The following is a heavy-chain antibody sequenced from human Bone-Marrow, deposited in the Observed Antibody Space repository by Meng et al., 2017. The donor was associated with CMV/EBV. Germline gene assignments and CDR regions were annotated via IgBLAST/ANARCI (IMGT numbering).Heavy chain of an antibody. J-gene: IGHJ5*02. D-gene: IGHD2-2*02. CDR3: AREWGGLGYCSSTSCYTEGWFDP. CDR2: IYYSGST. V-gene: IGHV4-31*02. CDR1: YY. Sequence: YYWSWIRQHPGKSLEWIGYIYYSGSTYYNPSLKSRVTISVDTSKNQFSLKLSSVTAADTAVYYCAREWGGLGYCSSTSCYTEGWFDPWGQGTLVTVSS.